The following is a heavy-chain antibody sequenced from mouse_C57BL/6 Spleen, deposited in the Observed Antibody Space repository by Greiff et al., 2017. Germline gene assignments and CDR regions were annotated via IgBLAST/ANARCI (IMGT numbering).Heavy chain of an antibody. Sequence: EVKLMESGPGLVKPSQSLSLTCSVTGYSITSGYYWNWIRQFPGNKLEWMGYISYDGSNNYNPSLKNRISITRDTSKNQFFLKLNSVTTEDTATYYCAREGDYYGRGFAYWGQGTLVTVSA. D-gene: IGHD1-1*01. CDR3: AREGDYYGRGFAY. V-gene: IGHV3-6*01. CDR1: GYSITSGYY. CDR2: ISYDGSN. J-gene: IGHJ3*01.